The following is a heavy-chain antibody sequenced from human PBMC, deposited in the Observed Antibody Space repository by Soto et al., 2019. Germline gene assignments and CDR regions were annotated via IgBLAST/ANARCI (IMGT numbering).Heavy chain of an antibody. D-gene: IGHD2-2*01. CDR3: ARGCSSTSCYHWFDP. CDR2: INAGNGNT. CDR1: GYTFTSYA. V-gene: IGHV1-3*01. Sequence: AASVKVSCKASGYTFTSYAMHWVCQAPGQRREWMGWINAGNGNTKYSQKFQGRVTITRDTSASTAYMELSSLRSEDTAVYYCARGCSSTSCYHWFDPWGQGXLVTVYS. J-gene: IGHJ5*02.